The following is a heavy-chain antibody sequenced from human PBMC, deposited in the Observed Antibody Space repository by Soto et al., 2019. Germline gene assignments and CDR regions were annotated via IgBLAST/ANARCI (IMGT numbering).Heavy chain of an antibody. J-gene: IGHJ4*02. CDR1: GYTFTGYY. CDR3: ARDYYGSGSSPFDY. Sequence: ASVKVSCKASGYTFTGYYMHWVRQAPGQGLEWMGWINPNSGGTNYAQKFQGWVTMTRDTSISTVYMELSRLRSDDTAVYYCARDYYGSGSSPFDYRGQGTLVTVSS. D-gene: IGHD3-10*01. V-gene: IGHV1-2*04. CDR2: INPNSGGT.